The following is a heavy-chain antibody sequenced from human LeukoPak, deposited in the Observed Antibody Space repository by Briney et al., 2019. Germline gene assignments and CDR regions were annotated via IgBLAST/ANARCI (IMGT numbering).Heavy chain of an antibody. CDR2: IWTDGAP. Sequence: SQTLSLTCTVSGGSISSGNYYWNWIRQPAGKGLEWIGRIWTDGAPTYRPSLKSRVTISVDTSKNQFSLRLSSVTAADTAVYYCARGRDSRGFQFMGFDSWGQGTLVTVSS. CDR1: GGSISSGNYY. CDR3: ARGRDSRGFQFMGFDS. V-gene: IGHV4-61*02. J-gene: IGHJ4*02. D-gene: IGHD3-22*01.